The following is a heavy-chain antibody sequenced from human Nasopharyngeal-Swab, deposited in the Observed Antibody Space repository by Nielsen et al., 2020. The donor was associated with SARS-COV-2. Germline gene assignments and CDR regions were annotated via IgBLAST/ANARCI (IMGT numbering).Heavy chain of an antibody. CDR3: ARRTVAYCGGDCYSVAFDI. CDR1: GYSFTSYW. D-gene: IGHD2-21*01. J-gene: IGHJ3*02. V-gene: IGHV5-51*01. Sequence: KVSCKGSGYSFTSYWIGWVRQMPGKGLEWMGIIYPGDSDTRHSPSFQGQVTISADKSISTAYLQWSSLKASDTAMYYCARRTVAYCGGDCYSVAFDIWGQGTMVTVSS. CDR2: IYPGDSDT.